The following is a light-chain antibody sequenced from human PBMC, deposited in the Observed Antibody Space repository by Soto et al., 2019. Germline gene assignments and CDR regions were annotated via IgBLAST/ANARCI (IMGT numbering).Light chain of an antibody. V-gene: IGKV1-9*01. CDR1: QDISSY. J-gene: IGKJ3*01. CDR2: AAS. CDR3: QQLNSYPL. Sequence: DTQLTQSPSFLSASVGDRVTIPCRASQDISSYLAWYQQKPGKAPKLLIYAASTLQSGVPSRFSGSGSGTEFTLTISSLQPEDFATYYCQQLNSYPLFGPGTKVDI.